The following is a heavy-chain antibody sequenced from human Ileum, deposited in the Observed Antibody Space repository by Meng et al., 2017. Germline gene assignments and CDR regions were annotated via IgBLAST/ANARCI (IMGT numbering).Heavy chain of an antibody. D-gene: IGHD3-10*01. CDR1: GGSISSGGYY. CDR3: ARGITMVRGVYDY. Sequence: SETLSLTCTVSGGSISSGGYYWSWIRQHPGKGLEWIGYIYYSGSTYYNPSLKSRVTIPVDTSKNQFSLKLSSVTAADTAVYYCARGITMVRGVYDYWGQGTLVTVSS. J-gene: IGHJ4*02. V-gene: IGHV4-31*03. CDR2: IYYSGST.